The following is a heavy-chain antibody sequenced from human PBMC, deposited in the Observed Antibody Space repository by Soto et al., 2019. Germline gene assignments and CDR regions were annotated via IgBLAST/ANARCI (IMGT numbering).Heavy chain of an antibody. CDR2: IIPILGMA. Sequence: QVQLVQSGAEVKKPESSVKVSCKASGGTFSSYTISWVRQAPGQGLEWMGRIIPILGMANYAQKFQGRVTITADKSTSTAYMELSSLRSEDTAVYYCARLPLAVAGGYWGQETLVTVSS. V-gene: IGHV1-69*02. J-gene: IGHJ4*02. D-gene: IGHD6-19*01. CDR1: GGTFSSYT. CDR3: ARLPLAVAGGY.